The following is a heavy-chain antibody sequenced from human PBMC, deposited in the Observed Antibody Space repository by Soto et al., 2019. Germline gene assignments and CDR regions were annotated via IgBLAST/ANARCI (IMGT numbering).Heavy chain of an antibody. D-gene: IGHD4-17*01. J-gene: IGHJ3*02. Sequence: PGGSLRLSCAASGFTFSSYSMNWVRQAPGKGLEWVSSISSSSSYIYYADSVKGRFTISRDNAKNSLYLQMNSLRAEDTAVYYCARDGLDYAINDASDIWGQGTMVTVSS. V-gene: IGHV3-21*01. CDR2: ISSSSSYI. CDR1: GFTFSSYS. CDR3: ARDGLDYAINDASDI.